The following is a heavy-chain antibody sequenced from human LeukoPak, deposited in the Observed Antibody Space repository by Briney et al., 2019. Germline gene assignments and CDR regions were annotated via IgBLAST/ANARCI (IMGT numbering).Heavy chain of an antibody. CDR2: IIPLVNIA. J-gene: IGHJ4*02. V-gene: IGHV1-69*04. CDR3: ARGLVPYCSGGSCPFDY. Sequence: ASVKVSCKASGGTLGTYGISWVRQAPGQGLEWMGRIIPLVNIANYAQKFQGRVTVIADRSTNTVHMELSSLRSEDTAVYYCARGLVPYCSGGSCPFDYWGQGTLVTVSS. D-gene: IGHD2-15*01. CDR1: GGTLGTYG.